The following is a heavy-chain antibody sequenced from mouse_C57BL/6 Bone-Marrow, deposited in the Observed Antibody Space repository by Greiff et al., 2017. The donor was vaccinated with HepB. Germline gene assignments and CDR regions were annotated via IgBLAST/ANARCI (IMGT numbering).Heavy chain of an antibody. CDR2: IDPSDSYT. CDR1: GYTFTSYW. Sequence: VQLQQPGAELVMPGASVKLSCKASGYTFTSYWMHWVKQRPGQGLEWIGEIDPSDSYTNYNQKFKGKSTLTVDKSSSTAYMQLSSLTSEDSAVYYCARGRITPRHFDVWGTGTTVTVSS. CDR3: ARGRITPRHFDV. D-gene: IGHD1-1*01. V-gene: IGHV1-69*01. J-gene: IGHJ1*03.